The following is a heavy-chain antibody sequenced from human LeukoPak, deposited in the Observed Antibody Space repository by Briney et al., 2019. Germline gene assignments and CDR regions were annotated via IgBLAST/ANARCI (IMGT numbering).Heavy chain of an antibody. CDR1: GFTFSSFA. CDR2: IRGNGVST. V-gene: IGHV3-23*01. D-gene: IGHD5-12*01. Sequence: GGSLRLSCAASGFTFSSFAMSWVRQAPGMGLEWVTTIRGNGVSTYYADSVKGRFTITRDNSNNTLYLQMSSLRAEDTAIYYCARVVATTSKYFDYWGQGTLVTVSS. CDR3: ARVVATTSKYFDY. J-gene: IGHJ4*02.